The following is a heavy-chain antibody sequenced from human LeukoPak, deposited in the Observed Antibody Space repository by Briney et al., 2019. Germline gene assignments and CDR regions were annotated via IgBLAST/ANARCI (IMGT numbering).Heavy chain of an antibody. Sequence: GESLRLSCAASGFTFSSYAMSWVRQAPGKGLEWVSAISGSGGSTYYADSVKGRFTISRDNSKNTLYLQMNSLRAEDTAVYYCAKVRFLEWLLFRSWGQGTLVTVSS. CDR1: GFTFSSYA. CDR2: ISGSGGST. V-gene: IGHV3-23*01. CDR3: AKVRFLEWLLFRS. D-gene: IGHD3-3*01. J-gene: IGHJ5*02.